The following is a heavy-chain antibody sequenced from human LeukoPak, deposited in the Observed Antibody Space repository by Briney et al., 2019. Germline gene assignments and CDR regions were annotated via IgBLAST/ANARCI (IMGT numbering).Heavy chain of an antibody. V-gene: IGHV4-61*02. CDR1: GASISSGNYF. Sequence: SQTLSLTCTVSGASISSGNYFWSWVRQPAGKGLEWIGRVDASGSTNYNPSLKSRLSISVDTSKDQFSLKLRSVTAADTAIYYCARESGHTFITVNWLDSWGQGTLVTVSS. CDR2: VDASGST. J-gene: IGHJ5*01. CDR3: ARESGHTFITVNWLDS. D-gene: IGHD3-16*01.